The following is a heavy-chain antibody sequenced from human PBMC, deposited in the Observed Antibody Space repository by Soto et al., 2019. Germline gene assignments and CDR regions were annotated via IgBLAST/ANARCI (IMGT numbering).Heavy chain of an antibody. CDR3: ARESTHGMDV. V-gene: IGHV3-7*03. J-gene: IGHJ6*02. Sequence: GGSLRLSCAASGFTFSSCWMSWVRQAPGKGLEWVANIKQDGSEKYYVDSVKGRFTISRDNAKNSLYLQMNSLRAEDTAVYYCARESTHGMDVWGQGTTVTVSS. CDR2: IKQDGSEK. CDR1: GFTFSSCW.